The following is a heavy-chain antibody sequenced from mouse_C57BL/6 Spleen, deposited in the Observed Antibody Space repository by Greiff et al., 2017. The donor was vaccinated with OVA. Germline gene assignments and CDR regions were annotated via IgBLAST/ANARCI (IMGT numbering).Heavy chain of an antibody. Sequence: QVQLKQSGAALVRPGASVTLSCKASGYTFTDYEMHWVKQTPVHGLEWIGAIDPETGGTAYNQKFKGKAILTADKSSSTAYMELRSLTSEDSAVYYCTRDYGSFYAMDYWGQGTSVTVSS. V-gene: IGHV1-15*01. CDR3: TRDYGSFYAMDY. CDR2: IDPETGGT. CDR1: GYTFTDYE. D-gene: IGHD1-1*01. J-gene: IGHJ4*01.